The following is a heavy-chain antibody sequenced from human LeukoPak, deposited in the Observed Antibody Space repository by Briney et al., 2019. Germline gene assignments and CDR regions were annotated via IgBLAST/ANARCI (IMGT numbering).Heavy chain of an antibody. CDR1: GFTFSGYP. V-gene: IGHV3-64*01. CDR2: ISANGGST. Sequence: GGSLRLSCAASGFTFSGYPMNWVRQAPGKGLEYLSGISANGGSTYYANSVKGRFTISRDNSKNTLYLQMGSLRPEDMAVYYCARDGSNWDFDYWGQGTLLTVSS. CDR3: ARDGSNWDFDY. J-gene: IGHJ4*02. D-gene: IGHD6-13*01.